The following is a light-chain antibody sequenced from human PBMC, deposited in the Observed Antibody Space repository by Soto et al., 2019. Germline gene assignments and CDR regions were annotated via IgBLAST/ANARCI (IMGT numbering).Light chain of an antibody. CDR1: SSNIGSNP. Sequence: QSVLTQPPSASATPGQRFTIACSGSSSNIGSNPVTWYQQFPGKAPKLLIYSNNQRPSGVPDRFSGSKSGTSASLAISGLQSEDEADFYCAAWDESLNGVLFGGGTKLTVL. J-gene: IGLJ2*01. CDR3: AAWDESLNGVL. CDR2: SNN. V-gene: IGLV1-44*01.